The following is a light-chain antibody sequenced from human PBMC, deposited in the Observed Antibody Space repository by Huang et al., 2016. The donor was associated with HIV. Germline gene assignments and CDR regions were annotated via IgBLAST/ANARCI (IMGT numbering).Light chain of an antibody. Sequence: DIQMTQSPSSLSASIGDRVTITCRASRHIYIYLNWYQHRPGKAPKLLIYDASNLEVGVPSRFSGSGSGRNFTLIISSLQPEDFATYYCQQYDSLPRTFGPGTKV. CDR2: DAS. CDR3: QQYDSLPRT. J-gene: IGKJ3*01. CDR1: RHIYIY. V-gene: IGKV1-33*01.